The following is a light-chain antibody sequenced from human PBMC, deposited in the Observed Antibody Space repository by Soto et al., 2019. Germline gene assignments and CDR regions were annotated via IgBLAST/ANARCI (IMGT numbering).Light chain of an antibody. CDR1: ESVSRN. CDR3: QQYNNWPMYT. Sequence: TVMTQSPATLSVSPGERATLSCRANESVSRNLAWYQQRPGQAPRLLISGASTRATGIRARFSGIGSGTDFTLTISSLQSEDFAIYYCQQYNNWPMYTFGPGTKLE. J-gene: IGKJ2*01. V-gene: IGKV3-15*01. CDR2: GAS.